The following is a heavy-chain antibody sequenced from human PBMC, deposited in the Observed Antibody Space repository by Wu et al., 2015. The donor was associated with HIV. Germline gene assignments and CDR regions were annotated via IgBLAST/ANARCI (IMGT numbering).Heavy chain of an antibody. Sequence: QVQLVQSGAEVKKPGASVKVSCKASGYTFTSYGISWVRQAPGQGLEWMGWISAYNGNTNYAQKLQGRVTMTTDTSTSTAYMELSSLRSEDTAVYYCARRVYGDYLNYYYYYGMDVWAKGPRSPSP. CDR2: ISAYNGNT. V-gene: IGHV1-18*01. D-gene: IGHD4-17*01. CDR3: ARRVYGDYLNYYYYYGMDV. J-gene: IGHJ6*02. CDR1: GYTFTSYG.